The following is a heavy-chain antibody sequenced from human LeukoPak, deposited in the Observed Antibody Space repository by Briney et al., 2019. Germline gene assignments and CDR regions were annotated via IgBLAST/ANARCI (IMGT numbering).Heavy chain of an antibody. CDR3: ARVVGSEGNWYVDY. J-gene: IGHJ4*02. Sequence: GGSLRLSCAASGFTFRNYGMHWVRQAPGKGLEWVAIIWYDGSNRYYADSVKGRFTISRDNSRNTLYLQMNSLRVEDTAVYYCARVVGSEGNWYVDYWGQGTLVTVSS. V-gene: IGHV3-33*01. CDR1: GFTFRNYG. D-gene: IGHD1-1*01. CDR2: IWYDGSNR.